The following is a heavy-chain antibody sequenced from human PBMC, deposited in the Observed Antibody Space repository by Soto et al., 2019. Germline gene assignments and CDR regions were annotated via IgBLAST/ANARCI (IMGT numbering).Heavy chain of an antibody. V-gene: IGHV2-5*01. J-gene: IGHJ4*02. D-gene: IGHD5-12*01. CDR2: LYWNNDQ. CDR3: THLLVSTTVFDY. Sequence: SGPTLVKPTQTLTLTCTFSGFSLSTTGVGVAWIRQPPGKALEWLALLYWNNDQRYSPSLTSRLTITKDTSKNQVVLTMTNMDPVDTGTYFCTHLLVSTTVFDYWGQGALVTVSS. CDR1: GFSLSTTGVG.